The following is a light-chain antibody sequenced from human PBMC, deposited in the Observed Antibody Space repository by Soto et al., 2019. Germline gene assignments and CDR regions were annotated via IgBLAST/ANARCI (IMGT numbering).Light chain of an antibody. Sequence: EIVMTQSPATLSVSRGERATLSCGANQAISSNLAWYQQKPGQAPRLLIYGASSRATGIPDRFSGSGSGTDFTLTISRLEPEDFAVYYCQQHGSSPITFGQGTRLEIK. V-gene: IGKV3-20*01. CDR1: QAISSN. J-gene: IGKJ5*01. CDR3: QQHGSSPIT. CDR2: GAS.